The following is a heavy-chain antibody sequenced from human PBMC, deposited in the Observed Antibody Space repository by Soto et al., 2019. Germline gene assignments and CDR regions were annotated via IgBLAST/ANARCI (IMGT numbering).Heavy chain of an antibody. D-gene: IGHD7-27*01. J-gene: IGHJ5*02. CDR3: ARAKPGDPWLDP. V-gene: IGHV4-59*12. CDR2: MYYSGIS. Sequence: SETLSLTCTVSGGSMNNYYGSWIRQTPEKGLEWIGYMYYSGISNYNPSLKSRVTMSVDTSKNQLSLTLSSVTAADTAVYYCARAKPGDPWLDPWGQGTRVTVSS. CDR1: GGSMNNYY.